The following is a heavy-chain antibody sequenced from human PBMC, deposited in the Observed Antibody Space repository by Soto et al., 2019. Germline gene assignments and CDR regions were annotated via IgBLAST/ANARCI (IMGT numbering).Heavy chain of an antibody. J-gene: IGHJ3*02. CDR3: ARDGLDLDDGEHDAFDI. CDR2: ISSSSSYI. Sequence: GGSLRLSCAASGFTFSSYSMNWVRQAPGKGLEWVSSISSSSSYIYYAESVKGRFTISRDNAKNSLYLQMNSLRAEDTAVYYCARDGLDLDDGEHDAFDIWGQGTMVTVSS. CDR1: GFTFSSYS. V-gene: IGHV3-21*01. D-gene: IGHD4-17*01.